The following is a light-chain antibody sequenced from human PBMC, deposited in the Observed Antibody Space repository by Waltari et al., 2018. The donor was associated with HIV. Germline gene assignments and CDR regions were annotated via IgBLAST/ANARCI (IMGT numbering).Light chain of an antibody. CDR2: DAS. Sequence: DIQITQSPSSLSASIGARVTITCQASQDIRNFLNWYQQKPGKAPELLTHDASNLETGVPSRFSGSGSGTHFTLTISGLQPEDIATYFCQHYDGLPITFGPGTKLEVK. CDR1: QDIRNF. V-gene: IGKV1-33*01. CDR3: QHYDGLPIT. J-gene: IGKJ3*01.